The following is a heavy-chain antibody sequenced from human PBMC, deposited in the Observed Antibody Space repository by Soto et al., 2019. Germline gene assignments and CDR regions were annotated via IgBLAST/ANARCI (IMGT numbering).Heavy chain of an antibody. D-gene: IGHD5-12*01. Sequence: GGSLRLSCVTSGFTFNTFAMHWVRQAPGKGLEWVAVIWYDGSNKYYADSVKGRFTISRDNSKNTLYLQMNSLRAEDTAVYYCAREKIVATFFDYWGQGTLVTVSS. J-gene: IGHJ4*02. V-gene: IGHV3-33*01. CDR3: AREKIVATFFDY. CDR2: IWYDGSNK. CDR1: GFTFNTFA.